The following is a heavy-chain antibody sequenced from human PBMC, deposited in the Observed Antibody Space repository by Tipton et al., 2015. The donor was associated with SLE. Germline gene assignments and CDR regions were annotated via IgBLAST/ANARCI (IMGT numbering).Heavy chain of an antibody. CDR1: GGSISSSSYY. D-gene: IGHD6-13*01. J-gene: IGHJ2*01. CDR2: IYYSGST. V-gene: IGHV4-39*02. CDR3: ARDSSSWYGWYFDL. Sequence: TLSLTCTVSGGSISSSSYYWGWIRQPPGKGLEWIGSIYYSGSTYYNPSLKSRVTISVDTSKNQFSLNLSSVTAADTAVYYCARDSSSWYGWYFDLWGRGTLVTVSS.